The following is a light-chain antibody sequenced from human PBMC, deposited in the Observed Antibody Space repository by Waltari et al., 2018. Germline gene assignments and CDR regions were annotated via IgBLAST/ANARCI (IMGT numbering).Light chain of an antibody. CDR3: SSYTSSSTLVV. CDR1: NSDVGGYNN. V-gene: IGLV2-14*03. Sequence: QSALTQPASVSGSPGQSITISCTGTNSDVGGYNNVSCYQQHPGKAPKLMIYDVSNRPSGVSNRFSGSKSGNTASLTISGLQAEDEADYYCSSYTSSSTLVVFGGGTKLTVL. J-gene: IGLJ2*01. CDR2: DVS.